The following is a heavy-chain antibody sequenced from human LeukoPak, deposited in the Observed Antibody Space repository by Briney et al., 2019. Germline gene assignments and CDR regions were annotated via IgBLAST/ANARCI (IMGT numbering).Heavy chain of an antibody. V-gene: IGHV4-4*07. CDR3: ARVAYDILTGYLYYFDY. J-gene: IGHJ4*02. CDR1: GDSISSYF. Sequence: NPSETLSLTCTVSGDSISSYFWSWIRQPAGKGLEWIGRIYASGSANYNPSLKSRVTMSVDTSKNQFSLKLSPVTAADTAVYYCARVAYDILTGYLYYFDYWGQGTLVTVSS. CDR2: IYASGSA. D-gene: IGHD3-9*01.